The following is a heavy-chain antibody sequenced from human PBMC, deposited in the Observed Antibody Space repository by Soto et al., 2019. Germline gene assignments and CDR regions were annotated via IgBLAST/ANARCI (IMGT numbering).Heavy chain of an antibody. CDR3: ARTSPRLYDFWSGYYLDY. CDR2: IYHSGST. V-gene: IGHV4-4*02. Sequence: WETLSLTCAVSCGSISSSNWWSWVRQPPGKGLEWIGEIYHSGSTNYNPSLKSRVTISVDKSKNQFSLKLSSVTAADTAVYYCARTSPRLYDFWSGYYLDYWGQGALVTVSS. CDR1: CGSISSSNW. D-gene: IGHD3-3*01. J-gene: IGHJ4*02.